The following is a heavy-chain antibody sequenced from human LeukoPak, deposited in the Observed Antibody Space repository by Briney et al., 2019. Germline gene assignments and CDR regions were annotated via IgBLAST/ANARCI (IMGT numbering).Heavy chain of an antibody. Sequence: QPGGSLRLSCAASGFTFSSYAMSWVRQAPGKGLEWVSAISGSGGSTYYADSVKGRFTISRDNSENTLYLQMNSLRAEDTAVYYCAKNPAAAGTFDYWGQGTLVTVSS. D-gene: IGHD6-13*01. CDR2: ISGSGGST. J-gene: IGHJ4*02. CDR3: AKNPAAAGTFDY. V-gene: IGHV3-23*01. CDR1: GFTFSSYA.